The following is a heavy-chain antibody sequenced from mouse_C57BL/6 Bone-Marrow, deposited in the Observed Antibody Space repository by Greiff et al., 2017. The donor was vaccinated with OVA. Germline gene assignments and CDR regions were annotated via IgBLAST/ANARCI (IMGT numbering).Heavy chain of an antibody. V-gene: IGHV1-39*01. CDR3: ALYYGSSYRYFNV. CDR1: GYSFTDYN. J-gene: IGHJ1*03. Sequence: VQLQQSGPELVKPGASVKISCKASGYSFTDYNMNWVQQSNGKSLEWIGVINPNYGTTSYNQKFKGKATLTVDQSSSTAYMQLNSLTSEDSAVYYCALYYGSSYRYFNVWGTGTTVTVSS. CDR2: INPNYGTT. D-gene: IGHD1-1*01.